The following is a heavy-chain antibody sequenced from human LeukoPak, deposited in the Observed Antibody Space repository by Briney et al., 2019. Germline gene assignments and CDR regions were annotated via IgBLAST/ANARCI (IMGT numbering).Heavy chain of an antibody. J-gene: IGHJ4*02. CDR1: GGTFSSYA. CDR3: ATVATTLYFDY. V-gene: IGHV1-69*04. Sequence: ASVKVSCKASGGTFSSYAISWVRQAPGQGLEWMGRIIPILGIANYAQKFQGRVTITADKSTSTAYMELSSLRSEDTAVYYCATVATTLYFDYWGQGTLVTVSS. CDR2: IIPILGIA. D-gene: IGHD5-24*01.